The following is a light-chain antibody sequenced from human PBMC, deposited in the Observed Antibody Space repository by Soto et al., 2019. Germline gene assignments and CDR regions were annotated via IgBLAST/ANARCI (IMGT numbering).Light chain of an antibody. CDR1: SSDVGGYNY. V-gene: IGLV2-14*01. CDR2: EVS. CDR3: SSYTSSSTML. Sequence: QSVLTQPASVSGSPGQSITISCTGTSSDVGGYNYVSWYQQHPGKAPKLMIYEVSNRTSGVSSRFSGSKSGNTASLTISGLQAEDEGDYYCSSYTSSSTMLFGGGTKVTVL. J-gene: IGLJ2*01.